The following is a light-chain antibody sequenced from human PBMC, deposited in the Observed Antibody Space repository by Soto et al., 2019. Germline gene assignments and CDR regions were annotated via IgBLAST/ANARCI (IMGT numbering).Light chain of an antibody. CDR3: SSYAGSNNPPYV. CDR1: NSDVGGYNY. CDR2: EVS. V-gene: IGLV2-8*01. Sequence: QSSLPQPPSASGSPGQSVTISCTGTNSDVGGYNYVSWYQQHPGKAPKLMIYEVSKRPSGVPDRFSGSKSGNTASLTVSGLQAEDEADYYCSSYAGSNNPPYVFGTGTKVTVL. J-gene: IGLJ1*01.